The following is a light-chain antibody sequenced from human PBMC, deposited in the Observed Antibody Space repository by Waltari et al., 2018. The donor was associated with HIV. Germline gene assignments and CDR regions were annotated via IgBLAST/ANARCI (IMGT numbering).Light chain of an antibody. V-gene: IGKV1-39*01. J-gene: IGKJ1*01. CDR2: SAS. Sequence: DIQMTQSPSSLSASVGDRVTLTCRASQSISSFLNWYQQKPGKAPKLLIYSASSLQSGVPSRFSGSGSGAEFTLTLSSLQPEDLATYYCQQSYTAPWTFGQGTRVEVK. CDR3: QQSYTAPWT. CDR1: QSISSF.